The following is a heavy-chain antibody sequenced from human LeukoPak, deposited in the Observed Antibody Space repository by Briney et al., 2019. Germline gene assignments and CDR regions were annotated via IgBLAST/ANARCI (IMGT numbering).Heavy chain of an antibody. V-gene: IGHV3-30-3*01. J-gene: IGHJ4*02. Sequence: GGSLRLSCAASGFTFSSYAMHWVRQAPGKGLEWVAVISYDGSNKYYADSVKGRFTISRDNSKNTLYLQMNSLRAEDTAVYYCARSRAPRLTAMLDYWGQGTLVTVSS. D-gene: IGHD5-18*01. CDR3: ARSRAPRLTAMLDY. CDR1: GFTFSSYA. CDR2: ISYDGSNK.